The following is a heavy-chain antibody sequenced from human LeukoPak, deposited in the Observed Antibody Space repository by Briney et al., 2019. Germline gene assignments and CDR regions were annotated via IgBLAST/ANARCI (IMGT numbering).Heavy chain of an antibody. Sequence: ASVKVSCKASGGTFSSYGISWVRQAPGQGLEWMGWISAYNGNTNYAQKLQGRVTMTTDTSTSTAFMELRSLRSDDTAVYYCARDTYGSPHYWGQGTLVTVSS. CDR2: ISAYNGNT. J-gene: IGHJ4*02. D-gene: IGHD6-13*01. V-gene: IGHV1-18*01. CDR3: ARDTYGSPHY. CDR1: GGTFSSYG.